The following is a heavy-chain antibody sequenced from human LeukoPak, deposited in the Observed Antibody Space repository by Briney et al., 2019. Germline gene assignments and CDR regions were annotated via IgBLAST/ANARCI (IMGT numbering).Heavy chain of an antibody. D-gene: IGHD2-21*02. J-gene: IGHJ3*02. CDR2: IFYSGTT. V-gene: IGHV4-59*01. CDR3: ARCARFCGRDCYPDAFQS. Sequence: SETLSLTCTVSGGSINGFYWSWIRQPPGRGLEWIGWIFYSGTTNYNPSVKSRVTISVDTSKNQLSLKMTSVTAADTAVYYCARCARFCGRDCYPDAFQSWGQGTMVTVSS. CDR1: GGSINGFY.